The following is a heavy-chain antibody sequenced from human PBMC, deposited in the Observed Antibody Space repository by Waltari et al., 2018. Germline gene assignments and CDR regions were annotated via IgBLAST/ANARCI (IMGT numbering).Heavy chain of an antibody. J-gene: IGHJ5*02. CDR3: ARDQGEGWFDP. CDR2: INPNRGGT. V-gene: IGHV1-2*06. CDR1: GYTFTGYY. D-gene: IGHD3-16*01. Sequence: QVQLVQSGAEVKKPGASVKVSCKASGYTFTGYYMHWVRQAPGQGLEWMGRINPNRGGTNYAQKFQDRVTMTRDTSISTAYMELSRLRSDDTAVYYCARDQGEGWFDPWGQGTLVTVSS.